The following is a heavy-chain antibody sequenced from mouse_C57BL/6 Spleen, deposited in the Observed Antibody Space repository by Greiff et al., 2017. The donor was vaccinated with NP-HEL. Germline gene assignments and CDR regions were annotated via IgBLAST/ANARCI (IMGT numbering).Heavy chain of an antibody. D-gene: IGHD1-1*01. J-gene: IGHJ1*03. CDR1: GFSLSTFGMG. CDR2: IWWDDDK. V-gene: IGHV8-8*01. Sequence: QVTLKVSGPGILQPSQTLSLTCSFSGFSLSTFGMGVGWIRQPSGKGLEWLAHIWWDDDKYYNPALKSRLTISKDTSKNQVFLKIANVDTADTATYYCARIDDPFTTVVATRYWYFDVWGTGTTVTVSS. CDR3: ARIDDPFTTVVATRYWYFDV.